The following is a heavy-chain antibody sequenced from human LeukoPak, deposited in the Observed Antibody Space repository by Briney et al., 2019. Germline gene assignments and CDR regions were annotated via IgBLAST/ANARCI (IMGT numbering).Heavy chain of an antibody. CDR1: GGSISSYY. CDR3: AREDNDFWSG. V-gene: IGHV4-59*12. Sequence: SETLSLTCTVSGGSISSYYWSWIRQPPGKGLEWIGYIYYSGSTNYNPSLKSRVTISVDTSKNQFSLKLSSVTAADTAVYYCAREDNDFWSGWGQGTLVTVSS. J-gene: IGHJ4*02. CDR2: IYYSGST. D-gene: IGHD3-3*01.